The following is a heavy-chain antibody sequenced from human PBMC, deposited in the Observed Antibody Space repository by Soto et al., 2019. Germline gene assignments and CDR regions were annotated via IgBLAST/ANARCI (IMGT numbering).Heavy chain of an antibody. V-gene: IGHV1-2*01. J-gene: IGHJ4*02. CDR3: GRGLSLELFVFY. Sequence: QVQLVQSGAEVKESGASVKVSCKAAGYTFTGYYIHWVRQAPGQGLEWVGEISPKSGGTRYAQKFQGRVTSTKDKSINTVYMELSNLSPDDTAVYYCGRGLSLELFVFYWGQGTLVNVHS. D-gene: IGHD1-7*01. CDR2: ISPKSGGT. CDR1: GYTFTGYY.